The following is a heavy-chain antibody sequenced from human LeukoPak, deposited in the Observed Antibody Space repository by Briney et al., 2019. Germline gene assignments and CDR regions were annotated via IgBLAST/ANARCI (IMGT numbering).Heavy chain of an antibody. CDR2: ISGIVGTT. V-gene: IGHV3-23*01. Sequence: GGSLRLSCAASGFTFSTYAMSWVRQAPGKGLEWVSVISGIVGTTYYADSVKGRFTISRDNSKKTLYLQMDSLRAEDTAVYYCAKEGGWIGEVLHPDAYYGMDVWGQGTTVTVSS. CDR1: GFTFSTYA. J-gene: IGHJ6*02. CDR3: AKEGGWIGEVLHPDAYYGMDV. D-gene: IGHD3-10*01.